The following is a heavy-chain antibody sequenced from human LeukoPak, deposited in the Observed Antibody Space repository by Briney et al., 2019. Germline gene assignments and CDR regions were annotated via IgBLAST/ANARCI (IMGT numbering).Heavy chain of an antibody. V-gene: IGHV3-21*01. J-gene: IGHJ4*02. D-gene: IGHD1-26*01. Sequence: GGSLRLSCAASGFTFSTYEMNWVRQAPGKGLEWVSSISSSNSDIYYADSVKGRFTISRDNSKNSLYLLMNSLRAEDTAMYYCATRGGTYLYNFDHWGQETLVTVSS. CDR3: ATRGGTYLYNFDH. CDR2: ISSSNSDI. CDR1: GFTFSTYE.